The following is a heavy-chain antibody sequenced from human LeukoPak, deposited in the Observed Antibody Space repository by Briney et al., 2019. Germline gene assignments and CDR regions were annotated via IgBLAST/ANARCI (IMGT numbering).Heavy chain of an antibody. CDR2: ISSSSGSI. J-gene: IGHJ5*01. V-gene: IGHV3-21*01. CDR3: AIERSGPAVRAHNWFDL. D-gene: IGHD1-26*01. CDR1: GFTFSGYN. Sequence: PGGSLRLSCVVSGFTFSGYNIDWVRQAPGKGLEWDSSISSSSGSIYYADSLKGRITISRDKTKKSPFLQLRGLRVDDTAVYYCAIERSGPAVRAHNWFDLWGRGTLVIVSS.